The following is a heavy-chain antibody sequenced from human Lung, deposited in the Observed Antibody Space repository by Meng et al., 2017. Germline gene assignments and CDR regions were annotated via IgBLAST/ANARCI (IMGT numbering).Heavy chain of an antibody. Sequence: QRQEFVPGRVKPSQTLSLTCTASGGSISSSNYYWSWIRQPPGKGLEWSGHIYNSGSTYYNPSLKSRITISVDTSKNQFSLKLSSVTAADTAVYYCARGQKGYFDLWGRGTLVTVSS. V-gene: IGHV4-30-4*01. CDR1: GGSISSSNYY. CDR3: ARGQKGYFDL. CDR2: IYNSGST. J-gene: IGHJ2*01.